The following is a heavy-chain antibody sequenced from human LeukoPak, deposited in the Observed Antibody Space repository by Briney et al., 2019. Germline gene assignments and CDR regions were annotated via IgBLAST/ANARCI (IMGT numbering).Heavy chain of an antibody. CDR1: GFTFSSYA. CDR3: ARDGDSGGTDY. D-gene: IGHD1-26*01. Sequence: GGSLRLSCAASGFTFSSYAMGWVRQAPGKGLEWVSAISGSGGSTYYADSVKGRFTISRDNSKNTLYLQMNSLRAEDTAVYYCARDGDSGGTDYWGQGTLVTVSS. CDR2: ISGSGGST. J-gene: IGHJ4*02. V-gene: IGHV3-23*01.